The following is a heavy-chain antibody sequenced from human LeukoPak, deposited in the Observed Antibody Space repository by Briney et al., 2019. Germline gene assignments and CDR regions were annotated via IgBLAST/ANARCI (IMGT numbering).Heavy chain of an antibody. CDR3: ARGRRWLHTIDY. D-gene: IGHD5-24*01. J-gene: IGHJ4*02. V-gene: IGHV4-34*01. Sequence: PSETLSLTCAVYGGSFSGYYWSWIRQPPGKGLEWIGEINHSGSTNYNPSLKSRVTISVDTSKNQFYLKLSSVTAADTAVYYCARGRRWLHTIDYWGQGTLVTVSS. CDR1: GGSFSGYY. CDR2: INHSGST.